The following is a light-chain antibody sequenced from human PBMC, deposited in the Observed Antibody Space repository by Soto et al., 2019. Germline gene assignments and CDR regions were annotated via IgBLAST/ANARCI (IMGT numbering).Light chain of an antibody. CDR1: QSVSSD. Sequence: EIVMTQSPATLSVSPGERATLSCRASQSVSSDLAWYQQKPGQAPRLLIYGASSRAPGIPARFRGRGSGPAFALTISSLESEDYAVYYCQQCNNWPRTFGQGTKVDI. J-gene: IGKJ1*01. CDR3: QQCNNWPRT. V-gene: IGKV3-15*01. CDR2: GAS.